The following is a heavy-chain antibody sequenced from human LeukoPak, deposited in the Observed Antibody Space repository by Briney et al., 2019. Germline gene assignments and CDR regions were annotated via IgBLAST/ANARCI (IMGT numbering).Heavy chain of an antibody. CDR3: AQDQGLWSFDS. CDR1: GFTFSSYG. D-gene: IGHD5-18*01. V-gene: IGHV3-23*01. Sequence: GGSLRLSCTVSGFTFSSYGMAWVRQAPGKGLEWVSAISGSGGSTYCADSVKGRFTISRDNSKNTLYLQMNSLRAEDTAIYYCAQDQGLWSFDSWGQGTLVTVSS. J-gene: IGHJ4*02. CDR2: ISGSGGST.